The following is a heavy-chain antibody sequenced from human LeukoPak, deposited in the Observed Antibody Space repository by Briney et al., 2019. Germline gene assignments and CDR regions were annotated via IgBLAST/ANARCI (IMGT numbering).Heavy chain of an antibody. D-gene: IGHD3-22*01. Sequence: GGSLRLSCAASGFTFSSYEMSWIRQAPGKGLEWVSYISSSGSTIYYADSVKGRFTISRDNAKNSLYLQMNSLRAEDTAVYYCARGDYYDSSGFYHDAFDIWGQGTMATVSS. J-gene: IGHJ3*02. CDR2: ISSSGSTI. CDR1: GFTFSSYE. CDR3: ARGDYYDSSGFYHDAFDI. V-gene: IGHV3-48*03.